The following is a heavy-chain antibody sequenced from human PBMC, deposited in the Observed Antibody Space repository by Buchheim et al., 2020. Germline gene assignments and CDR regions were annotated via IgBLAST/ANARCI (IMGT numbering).Heavy chain of an antibody. CDR1: GFTFSNYN. CDR3: ARNEAYYDRSGYFLY. J-gene: IGHJ4*02. CDR2: ISGSSSHI. Sequence: EVRLMESGGGLVNPGGSLRLACAASGFTFSNYNMHWVRQAPGKGLEWVSSISGSSSHIYHAESLRGRITISRDNAKNSLYLQMNSLSAEDTAVYYCARNEAYYDRSGYFLYWGQGT. D-gene: IGHD3-22*01. V-gene: IGHV3-21*01.